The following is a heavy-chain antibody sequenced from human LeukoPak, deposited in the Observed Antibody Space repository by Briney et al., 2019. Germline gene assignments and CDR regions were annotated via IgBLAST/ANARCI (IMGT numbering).Heavy chain of an antibody. CDR3: AKELRLGELSDDGFDY. CDR1: GFTFSNYG. CDR2: ISYDGSNK. J-gene: IGHJ4*02. D-gene: IGHD3-16*02. Sequence: PGGSLRLSCAASGFTFSNYGMHWVRQAPGKGLEWVAVISYDGSNKYYGDSVKGRFTISRDNSKNTLYLQMNSLRAEDTAVYYCAKELRLGELSDDGFDYWGQGTLVTVSS. V-gene: IGHV3-30*18.